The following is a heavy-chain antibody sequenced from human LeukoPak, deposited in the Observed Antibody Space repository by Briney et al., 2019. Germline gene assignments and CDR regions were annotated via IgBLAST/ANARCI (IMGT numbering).Heavy chain of an antibody. CDR3: AKDLGGLSSPLDY. CDR1: GFTFTSYA. V-gene: IGHV3-23*01. CDR2: ISGGGGNT. Sequence: QPGGSLRLSCAASGFTFTSYAMSWVRQAPGKGLEWVSAISGGGGNTYYADSVKGRFTISRDDSKNTLYLRMNSLRVEDTAVYYCAKDLGGLSSPLDYWGQGTLVTVSS. D-gene: IGHD6-13*01. J-gene: IGHJ4*02.